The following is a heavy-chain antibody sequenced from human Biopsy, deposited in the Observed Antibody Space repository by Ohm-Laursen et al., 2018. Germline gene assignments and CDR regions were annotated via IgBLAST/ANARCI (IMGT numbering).Heavy chain of an antibody. CDR1: GDSISSYY. CDR3: ARDRGYYSDRTVPGYFDL. J-gene: IGHJ2*01. D-gene: IGHD3-22*01. Sequence: GTLSLTCTVSGDSISSYYWSWIRQPPGKGLEWIGYVYYTGSTDYNPSLQSRVTISVDTSKNHFSLRLRSVAPADTAIYYCARDRGYYSDRTVPGYFDLWGRGTLVTVSS. CDR2: VYYTGST. V-gene: IGHV4-59*01.